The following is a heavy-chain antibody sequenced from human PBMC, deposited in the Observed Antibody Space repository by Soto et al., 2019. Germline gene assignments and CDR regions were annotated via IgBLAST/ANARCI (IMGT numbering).Heavy chain of an antibody. V-gene: IGHV1-8*01. CDR3: ARRGYSSSWYYYYYYGMDV. CDR1: GYTFTSYD. Sequence: QVQLVQSGAEVKKPGASVKVSCKASGYTFTSYDINWVRQATGQGLEWMGWMNPNSGNTGYAQKFQGGVTMTRNTSVSTAYMELSSLRSEATAVSYCARRGYSSSWYYYYYYGMDVWGQGTTVTVSS. D-gene: IGHD6-13*01. CDR2: MNPNSGNT. J-gene: IGHJ6*02.